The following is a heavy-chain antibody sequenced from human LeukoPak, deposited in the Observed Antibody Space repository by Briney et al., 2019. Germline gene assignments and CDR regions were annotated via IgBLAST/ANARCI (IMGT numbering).Heavy chain of an antibody. D-gene: IGHD2-2*01. J-gene: IGHJ3*02. Sequence: GGSLRLSCAASGFTFSKYAMTWVRQAPGKGLEWVSTITKSGDRAYYADSVKGRFTISRDNSKTTLYLQMNSLRAENTALYYCAKEEYCLTSSCYVIGEAAFDIWGQGTMVTVSS. CDR1: GFTFSKYA. V-gene: IGHV3-23*01. CDR2: ITKSGDRA. CDR3: AKEEYCLTSSCYVIGEAAFDI.